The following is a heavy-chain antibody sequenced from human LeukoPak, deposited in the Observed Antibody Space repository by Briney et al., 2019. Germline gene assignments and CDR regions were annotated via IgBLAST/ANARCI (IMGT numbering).Heavy chain of an antibody. CDR3: TRNEI. Sequence: GGSLRLSCAASGFTFSSYWMHWVRQVPGKGLVWVSRINAGGSSTTYADSVKGRFTISRDNAKNSLYLQMNSLKAEDTAVYFCTRNEIWGQGTLVTVSS. CDR2: INAGGSST. J-gene: IGHJ4*02. CDR1: GFTFSSYW. V-gene: IGHV3-74*01.